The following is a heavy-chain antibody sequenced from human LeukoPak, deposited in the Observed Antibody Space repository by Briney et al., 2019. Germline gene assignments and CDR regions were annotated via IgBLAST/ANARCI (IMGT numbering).Heavy chain of an antibody. CDR3: ASRLGATSIYDLSARRPGAFDI. D-gene: IGHD2-21*01. V-gene: IGHV4-39*07. J-gene: IGHJ3*02. Sequence: SETLSLTCTVSGGSISSDSYYWGWIRQPPGKELEWIGNIFHRGATYYNPSLKSRVTISVDTSKNQFSLKLSSVTAADTAVYYCASRLGATSIYDLSARRPGAFDIWGQGTMVTVSS. CDR1: GGSISSDSYY. CDR2: IFHRGAT.